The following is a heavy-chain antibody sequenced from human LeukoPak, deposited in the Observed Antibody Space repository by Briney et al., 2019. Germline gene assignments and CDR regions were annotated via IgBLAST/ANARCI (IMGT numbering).Heavy chain of an antibody. CDR3: ARALDEGARFDY. CDR2: ISYDGSNK. V-gene: IGHV3-30-3*01. Sequence: GGSLRLSCAASGFTFSTYAMHWVRQAPGKGLEWVAVISYDGSNKYYADSVKGRFTISRDNSKNTLYLQMNSLRAEDTAVYYCARALDEGARFDYWGQGTLVTVSS. CDR1: GFTFSTYA. J-gene: IGHJ4*02.